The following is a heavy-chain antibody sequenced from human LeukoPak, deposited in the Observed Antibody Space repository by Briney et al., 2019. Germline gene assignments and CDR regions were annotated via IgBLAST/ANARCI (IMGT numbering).Heavy chain of an antibody. Sequence: GGSLRLSCAASGFSFSTYAMSWVRQAPGKGLEWVSTITGGGTYYADSVRGRFTISRDNPKNTLFLQMNSLRAEDTAVYSCAKDLSGRSYSYYYMDVWGRGTTVTVSS. CDR3: AKDLSGRSYSYYYMDV. CDR2: ITGGGT. D-gene: IGHD1-26*01. J-gene: IGHJ6*03. CDR1: GFSFSTYA. V-gene: IGHV3-23*01.